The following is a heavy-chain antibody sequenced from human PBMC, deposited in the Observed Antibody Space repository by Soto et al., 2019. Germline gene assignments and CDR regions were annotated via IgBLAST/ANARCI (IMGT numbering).Heavy chain of an antibody. D-gene: IGHD3-22*01. Sequence: SETLSLTCTVSGGSISSGGYYWSWIRQHPGKGMEWIGYIYYSGITYYNPSLKSRVTISVDTSKNQFSLKLSSVTAADTAVYYCARDGRDYDSSGYYFGYWGQGTLVTVSS. V-gene: IGHV4-31*03. CDR1: GGSISSGGYY. CDR3: ARDGRDYDSSGYYFGY. J-gene: IGHJ4*02. CDR2: IYYSGIT.